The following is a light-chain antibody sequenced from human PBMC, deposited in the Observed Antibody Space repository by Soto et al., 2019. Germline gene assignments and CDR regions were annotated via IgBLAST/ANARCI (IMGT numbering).Light chain of an antibody. CDR1: QRVAKF. CDR3: QQRTNWPLT. V-gene: IGKV3-11*01. Sequence: EIVLTQSPDTLSLSPGESATLSCRASQRVAKFLAWYQQKGGQAPRLLIFDVSTRATGVPGRFNGSGSGTAFTLTINSLQPDDAAVYFCQQRTNWPLTFGGGTKVDIK. CDR2: DVS. J-gene: IGKJ4*01.